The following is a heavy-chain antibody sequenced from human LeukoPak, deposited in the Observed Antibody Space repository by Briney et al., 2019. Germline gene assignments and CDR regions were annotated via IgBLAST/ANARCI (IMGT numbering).Heavy chain of an antibody. D-gene: IGHD6-13*01. CDR3: ARGIADPYSFDS. Sequence: PSETLSLTCTVSGGSINFYYWSWIRQPAGKGLEWIGRIYSTGSTNYSPSLKSRVTMSVDKSKNQYSLNLSSVTAADTAVYYCARGIADPYSFDSWGQGTLVTVSS. CDR1: GGSINFYY. V-gene: IGHV4-4*07. J-gene: IGHJ4*02. CDR2: IYSTGST.